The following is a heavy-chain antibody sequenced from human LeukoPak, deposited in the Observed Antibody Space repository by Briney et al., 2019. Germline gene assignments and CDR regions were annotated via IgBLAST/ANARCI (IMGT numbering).Heavy chain of an antibody. CDR2: MSYDGSNK. J-gene: IGHJ4*02. CDR3: ARDNCSGGSCYWGAIDY. CDR1: GFTFSTYA. V-gene: IGHV3-30*04. Sequence: GGSLRLSCAASGFTFSTYAMHWVRQAPGKGLEWVAFMSYDGSNKYYADSVKGRFTIPRDNSKNTLYLQMNSLRAEDTAVYHCARDNCSGGSCYWGAIDYWGQGTLVTVSS. D-gene: IGHD2-15*01.